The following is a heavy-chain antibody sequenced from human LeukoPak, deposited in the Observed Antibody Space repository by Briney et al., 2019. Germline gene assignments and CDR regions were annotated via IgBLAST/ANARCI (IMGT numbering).Heavy chain of an antibody. CDR3: AKCRGGGGEYRHFDI. V-gene: IGHV3-7*01. CDR1: GFTFSSYW. CDR2: IRQDGSEK. D-gene: IGHD3-10*01. J-gene: IGHJ2*01. Sequence: GGSLRLSCAASGFTFSSYWMSWVRQAPGQGLEWVANIRQDGSEKYYVDSVRGRFTISRDNAENSLFLQMNSLRAEDTAVYYCAKCRGGGGEYRHFDIWGRGILVTVSS.